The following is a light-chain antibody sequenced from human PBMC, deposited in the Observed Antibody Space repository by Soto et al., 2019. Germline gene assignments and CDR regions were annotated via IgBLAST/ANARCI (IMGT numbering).Light chain of an antibody. Sequence: EIVLTQSPATLSLSPGKRATLSCRASQSVGTYLAWYQQKPGQAPRLLIYDASYRATGIPARFRGSGSGTDCPLTISRLESEAFAVYYCQQRSNLLSFGPGTKVD. CDR2: DAS. V-gene: IGKV3-11*01. CDR1: QSVGTY. CDR3: QQRSNLLS. J-gene: IGKJ3*01.